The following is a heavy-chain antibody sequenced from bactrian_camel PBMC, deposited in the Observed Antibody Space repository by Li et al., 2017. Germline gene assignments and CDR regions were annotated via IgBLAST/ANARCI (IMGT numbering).Heavy chain of an antibody. D-gene: IGHD3*01. Sequence: VQLVESGGGSVQAGGSLRLSCTASGFTFSDVDMSWVRRAPGKGFEWISAINRGGSSTWYSDSLKGRFTISRDNAKNTLYLQMNSLKPEDTAMYYCAVAYVSGYCPLGPSEYSYWGQGTQVTVS. CDR2: INRGGSST. CDR1: GFTFSDVD. CDR3: AVAYVSGYCPLGPSEYSY. V-gene: IGHV3S40*01. J-gene: IGHJ4*01.